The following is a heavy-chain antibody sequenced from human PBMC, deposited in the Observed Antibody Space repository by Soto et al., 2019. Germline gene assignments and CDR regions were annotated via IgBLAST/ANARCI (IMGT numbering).Heavy chain of an antibody. CDR1: GFTVSSNY. CDR2: IYSGGST. V-gene: IGHV3-66*01. Sequence: PGGSLRLSCAASGFTVSSNYMSWVRQAPGKGLEWVSVIYSGGSTYYADSVKGRFTISRDNSKNTLYLQMNSLRAEDTAVYYCARDAYYDFWSGYFSGGTHGEIARQYYYGMDVWGQGTTVTVSS. J-gene: IGHJ6*02. CDR3: ARDAYYDFWSGYFSGGTHGEIARQYYYGMDV. D-gene: IGHD3-3*01.